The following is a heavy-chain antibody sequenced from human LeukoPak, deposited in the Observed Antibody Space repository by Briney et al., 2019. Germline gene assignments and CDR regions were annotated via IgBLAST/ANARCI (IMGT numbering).Heavy chain of an antibody. CDR3: ARDRVQLWLPPDYGMDV. V-gene: IGHV3-33*01. J-gene: IGHJ6*02. Sequence: PGGSLRLSCAASGYTFSSYGMHWVRQAPGKGLEWVAVIWYYGSNKYYADSVKGRFTISRDNSKNTLYLQMNSLRAEDTAVYYCARDRVQLWLPPDYGMDVWGQGTTVTVSS. D-gene: IGHD5-18*01. CDR1: GYTFSSYG. CDR2: IWYYGSNK.